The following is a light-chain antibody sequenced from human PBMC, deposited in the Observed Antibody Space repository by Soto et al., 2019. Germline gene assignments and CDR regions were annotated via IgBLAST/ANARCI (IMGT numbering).Light chain of an antibody. Sequence: DIQMTQSPSSLSAYVGDRVTITFQASQNINNYLNWYQQKPGRAPKLLIYDASNLEAGVPSRFRGSGSGTDFTFTISRLQPEDIATYYCQPYENLPTFGQGTQLEI. CDR1: QNINNY. CDR3: QPYENLPT. J-gene: IGKJ5*01. V-gene: IGKV1-33*01. CDR2: DAS.